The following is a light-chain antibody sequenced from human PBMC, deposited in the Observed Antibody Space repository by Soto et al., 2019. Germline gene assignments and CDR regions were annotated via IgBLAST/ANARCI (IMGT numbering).Light chain of an antibody. CDR1: QSVSSY. J-gene: IGKJ2*02. CDR3: QPRDNWPRRT. Sequence: EIVLTQSPATLSLSLGERATLSCRASQSVSSYLAWYQQKPGQAPRLLIYDASTMATGIPARFSGSGSGTDVSLTIISREPADFAVSYCQPRDNWPRRTFGQGTKLEIK. CDR2: DAS. V-gene: IGKV3-11*01.